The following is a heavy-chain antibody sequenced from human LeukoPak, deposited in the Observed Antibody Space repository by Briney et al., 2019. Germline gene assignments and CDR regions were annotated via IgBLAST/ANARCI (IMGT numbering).Heavy chain of an antibody. CDR2: FDPEDGET. Sequence: GASVKVPCKVSGYTLTELSMHWVRQAPGKGLEWMGGFDPEDGETIYAQKFQGRVTMTEDTSTDTAYMELSSLRSEDTAVYYCARGWSSSWYGGGAFDIWGQGTMVTVSS. CDR1: GYTLTELS. V-gene: IGHV1-24*01. CDR3: ARGWSSSWYGGGAFDI. J-gene: IGHJ3*02. D-gene: IGHD6-13*01.